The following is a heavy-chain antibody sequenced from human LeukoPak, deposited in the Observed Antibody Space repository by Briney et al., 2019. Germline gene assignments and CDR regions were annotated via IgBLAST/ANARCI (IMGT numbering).Heavy chain of an antibody. Sequence: GGSLRLSCAASGFTFSSYGMHWVRQAPGKGLEWVAVIWYDGSNKYYVDSVKGRFTISRDNSKNTLYLQMNSLRAEDTAVYYCARDQNEGYGDYFYYFDYWGQGNLVTVSS. CDR2: IWYDGSNK. V-gene: IGHV3-33*01. D-gene: IGHD4-17*01. CDR3: ARDQNEGYGDYFYYFDY. CDR1: GFTFSSYG. J-gene: IGHJ4*02.